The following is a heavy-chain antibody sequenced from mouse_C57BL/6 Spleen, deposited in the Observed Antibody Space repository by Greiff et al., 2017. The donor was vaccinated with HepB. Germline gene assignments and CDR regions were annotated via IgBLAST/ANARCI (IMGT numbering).Heavy chain of an antibody. J-gene: IGHJ2*01. D-gene: IGHD1-1*01. Sequence: QVQLQQPGAELVMPGASVKLSCKASGYTFTSYWMHWVKQRPGQGLEWIGEIDPSDSYTNYNQKFKGKSTLTVDKSSSTAYMQLSSLTSENSAVDYCARGGTTERNYCDYWGQGTTLTVSS. CDR1: GYTFTSYW. CDR3: ARGGTTERNYCDY. CDR2: IDPSDSYT. V-gene: IGHV1-69*01.